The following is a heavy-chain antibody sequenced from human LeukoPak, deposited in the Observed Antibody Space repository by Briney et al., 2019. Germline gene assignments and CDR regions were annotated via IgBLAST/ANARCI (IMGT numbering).Heavy chain of an antibody. V-gene: IGHV1-18*01. J-gene: IGHJ4*02. Sequence: ASVKVSCKASGYTFTSYGISWVRQAPGQGLEWMGWISAYNGNTNYAQKLQGRVTMTTDTSTSTAYMELSRLRSDDTAVYYCAREFGGWYSSSWYHGHFDYWGQGTLVTVSS. CDR1: GYTFTSYG. D-gene: IGHD6-13*01. CDR3: AREFGGWYSSSWYHGHFDY. CDR2: ISAYNGNT.